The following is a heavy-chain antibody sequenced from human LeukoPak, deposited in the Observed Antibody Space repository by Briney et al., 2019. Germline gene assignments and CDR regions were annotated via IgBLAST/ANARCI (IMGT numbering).Heavy chain of an antibody. D-gene: IGHD3-10*01. CDR2: IKQDGSEK. V-gene: IGHV3-7*01. Sequence: GALLLSCAASGFPFSRYWMSGVRQAPGKGLEGVANIKQDGSEKYNGVSVKGRFTISRDNAKNSLYLQMNSLRAEDTAVYYCARGPAMVRGVIYYFYMDVWGKGTTVTVSS. CDR1: GFPFSRYW. J-gene: IGHJ6*03. CDR3: ARGPAMVRGVIYYFYMDV.